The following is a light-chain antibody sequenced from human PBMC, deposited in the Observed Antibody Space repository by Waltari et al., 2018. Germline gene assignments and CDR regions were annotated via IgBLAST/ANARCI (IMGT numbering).Light chain of an antibody. CDR2: GNT. CDR3: AAWDDNLLYV. J-gene: IGLJ1*01. CDR1: SSDIGDNY. V-gene: IGLV1-47*01. Sequence: QSVLTQPPSASGTPGQRVTISCSGSSSDIGDNYVYWYKQLPGTAPKLLIYGNTQWPSGVPDRFSGSKSGTSASLAISDLRSEDEADYYCAAWDDNLLYVFGTGTKVTVL.